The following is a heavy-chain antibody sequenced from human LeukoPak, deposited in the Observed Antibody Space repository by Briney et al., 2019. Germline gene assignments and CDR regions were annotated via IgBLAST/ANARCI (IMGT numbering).Heavy chain of an antibody. CDR2: ISAYNGNT. CDR3: ASSMGYYYFDY. J-gene: IGHJ4*02. D-gene: IGHD2/OR15-2a*01. CDR1: GGTFSSYV. V-gene: IGHV1-18*01. Sequence: ASVKVSCKASGGTFSSYVISWVRQAPGQGLEWMGWISAYNGNTNYAQKLQGRVTMTTDTSTSTAYMELRSLRSDDTAVYYCASSMGYYYFDYWGQGTLVTVSS.